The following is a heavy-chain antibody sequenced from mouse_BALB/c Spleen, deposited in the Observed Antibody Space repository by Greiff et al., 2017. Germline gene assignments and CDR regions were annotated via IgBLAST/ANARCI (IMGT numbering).Heavy chain of an antibody. CDR1: GYAFSSSW. D-gene: IGHD4-1*01. V-gene: IGHV1-82*01. CDR2: IYPGDGDT. J-gene: IGHJ2*01. Sequence: VQLQQSGPELVKPGASVKISCKASGYAFSSSWMNWVKQRPGQGLEWIGRIYPGDGDTNYNGKFKGKATLTADKSSSTAYMQLSSLTSVDSAVYFCARGELGGSPFDYWGQGTTLTVSS. CDR3: ARGELGGSPFDY.